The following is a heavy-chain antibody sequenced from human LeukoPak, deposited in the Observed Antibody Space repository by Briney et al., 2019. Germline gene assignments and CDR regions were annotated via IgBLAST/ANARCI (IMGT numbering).Heavy chain of an antibody. V-gene: IGHV4-39*07. D-gene: IGHD4-17*01. J-gene: IGHJ6*03. Sequence: PSETLSLTCTVSGASISSTTYYWGWIRQPPRKGLEWIASIYYSGSTYYNPSLKSRVTISVDTSKNQFSLKLSSVTAADTAVYYCARGLHDDYGATYYYYMDVWGKGTTVTVSS. CDR1: GASISSTTYY. CDR2: IYYSGST. CDR3: ARGLHDDYGATYYYYMDV.